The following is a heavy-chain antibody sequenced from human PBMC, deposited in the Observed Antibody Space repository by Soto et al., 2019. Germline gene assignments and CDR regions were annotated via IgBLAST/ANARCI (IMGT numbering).Heavy chain of an antibody. CDR2: IYYSGST. CDR3: ARGGNMIVRNWFDP. CDR1: GGSIISYY. Sequence: SDTLSLTCTVPGGSIISYYWSWILQPPGKGLEWVGYIYYSGSTNYNPSLKSRVTISVDTSKNQFSLKLSSVTAADTAVYYCARGGNMIVRNWFDPWGQGTLVTVSS. V-gene: IGHV4-59*01. J-gene: IGHJ5*02. D-gene: IGHD3-22*01.